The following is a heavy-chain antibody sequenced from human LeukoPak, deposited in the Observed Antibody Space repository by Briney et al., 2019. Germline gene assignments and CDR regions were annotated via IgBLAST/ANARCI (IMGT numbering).Heavy chain of an antibody. V-gene: IGHV1-18*01. D-gene: IGHD3-10*01. CDR2: ISAYNGNT. CDR1: GYTFTSYA. J-gene: IGHJ4*02. CDR3: ARARVEITIDY. Sequence: ASVKVSCKASGYTFTSYAMHWVRQAPGQGLEWMGWISAYNGNTNYAQKLQGRVTMTTDTSTSTAYMELRSLRSDDTAVYYCARARVEITIDYWGQGTLVTVSS.